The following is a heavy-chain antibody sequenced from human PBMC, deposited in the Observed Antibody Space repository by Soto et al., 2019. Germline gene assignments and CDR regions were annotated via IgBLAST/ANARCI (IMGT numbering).Heavy chain of an antibody. CDR1: GFTFSSYG. V-gene: IGHV3-33*01. CDR3: ARDKKGELLREHYFDY. D-gene: IGHD1-26*01. Sequence: QVQLVESGGGVVQPGRSLRLSCAASGFTFSSYGMHWVRQAPGKGLEWVAVIWYDGSNKYYADSVKGRFTISRDNSKNTLYLQMNSLRAEDTAVYYCARDKKGELLREHYFDYWGQGTLVTVSS. J-gene: IGHJ4*02. CDR2: IWYDGSNK.